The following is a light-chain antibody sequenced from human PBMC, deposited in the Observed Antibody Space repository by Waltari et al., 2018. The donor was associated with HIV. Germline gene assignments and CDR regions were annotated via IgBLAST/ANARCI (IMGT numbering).Light chain of an antibody. Sequence: QSALTQPASVSGSPGQSITISCTGTSSDIGYYNYVAWFQLHPGKAPQLLIYGVTHRPSGSSLRFSASKSGNTASLTISGLQADDEADYYCSSYTRASTLVFGTGTKVTVL. CDR1: SSDIGYYNY. CDR2: GVT. J-gene: IGLJ1*01. CDR3: SSYTRASTLV. V-gene: IGLV2-14*03.